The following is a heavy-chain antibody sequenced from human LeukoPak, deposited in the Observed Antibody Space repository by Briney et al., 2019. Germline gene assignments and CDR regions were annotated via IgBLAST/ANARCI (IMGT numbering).Heavy chain of an antibody. V-gene: IGHV4-39*07. CDR3: ARAPRPDGYSSSWYVEYYFDY. Sequence: SETLSLTCTVSGDSIRNSNYFWGWIRQPPGKGLEWIGSIYYSGSTYYNPSLKSRVTISVDRSKNQFSLKLSSVTAADTAVYYCARAPRPDGYSSSWYVEYYFDYWGQGTLVTVSS. J-gene: IGHJ4*02. D-gene: IGHD6-13*01. CDR1: GDSIRNSNYF. CDR2: IYYSGST.